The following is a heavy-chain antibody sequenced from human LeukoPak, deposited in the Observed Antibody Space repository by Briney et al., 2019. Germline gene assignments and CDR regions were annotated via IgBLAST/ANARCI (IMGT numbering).Heavy chain of an antibody. V-gene: IGHV3-21*01. CDR3: AIVRGVYSYGHPYYFDY. D-gene: IGHD5-18*01. J-gene: IGHJ4*02. CDR1: GFTFSSYT. Sequence: WGSLRLSCAASGFTFSSYTMNWVRQAPGKGLEWVSSISSSSSYIYYADSLKGRFTISRDNAKNSLYLQMNSLRAEDTGVYYCAIVRGVYSYGHPYYFDYWGQGTLVTVSS. CDR2: ISSSSSYI.